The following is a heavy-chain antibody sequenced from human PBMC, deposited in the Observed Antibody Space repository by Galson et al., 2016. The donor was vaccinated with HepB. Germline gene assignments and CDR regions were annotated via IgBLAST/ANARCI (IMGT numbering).Heavy chain of an antibody. V-gene: IGHV3-53*01. J-gene: IGHJ4*02. CDR2: LYSGGST. CDR3: ARRRGSGSHDY. Sequence: SLRLSCAASGFTFSGYNMDWVRQAPGRGLEWVSVLYSGGSTYYADSVKGRFTISRDNSKNTLYLQMNSLRAEDTAVYYCARRRGSGSHDYWGQGTLVTSPQ. D-gene: IGHD3-10*01. CDR1: GFTFSGYN.